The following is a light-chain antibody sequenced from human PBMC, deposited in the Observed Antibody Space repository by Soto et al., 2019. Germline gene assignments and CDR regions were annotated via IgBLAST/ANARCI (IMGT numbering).Light chain of an antibody. CDR3: QQSYSTPTWT. Sequence: DIQMTQSPSSLSASVGDRVTITCRASQSISSYLNWYQQKPGKAPKLLIYAASSLQSVVPSRFSGRGSGTDFTLTISILQPEDFATYYCQQSYSTPTWTFGKGTNVEIK. CDR2: AAS. J-gene: IGKJ1*01. CDR1: QSISSY. V-gene: IGKV1-39*01.